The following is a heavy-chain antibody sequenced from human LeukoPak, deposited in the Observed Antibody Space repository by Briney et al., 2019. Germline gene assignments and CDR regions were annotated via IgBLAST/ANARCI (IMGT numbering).Heavy chain of an antibody. J-gene: IGHJ4*02. CDR1: GFTFSSYG. V-gene: IGHV3-74*01. CDR2: ISPDGSRT. D-gene: IGHD3-16*01. CDR3: ARVIVFMSTGPHLDY. Sequence: GRSLRLSCAASGFTFSSYGMHWVRQAPEKGLVWVSNISPDGSRTDYADSVKGRFTISRDNAENTLYLQMNSLRAEDTAVYYRARVIVFMSTGPHLDYWGQGTLAIVSS.